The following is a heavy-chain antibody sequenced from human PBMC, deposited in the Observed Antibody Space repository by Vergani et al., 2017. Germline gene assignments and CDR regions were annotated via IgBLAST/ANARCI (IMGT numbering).Heavy chain of an antibody. CDR3: VKEKIDLGSYFFDS. Sequence: EVHLLESGGGLVQSGGSLRLSCAASGFTFSNTAVSWVRQAPGGGRAWVSSSSGPGLSTYYADSVKGRFSISRDNSKNTVFLQMHSLRAEDTAIYYCVKEKIDLGSYFFDSWGHGILVTVSS. CDR1: GFTFSNTA. J-gene: IGHJ4*01. D-gene: IGHD2/OR15-2a*01. CDR2: SSGPGLST. V-gene: IGHV3-23*01.